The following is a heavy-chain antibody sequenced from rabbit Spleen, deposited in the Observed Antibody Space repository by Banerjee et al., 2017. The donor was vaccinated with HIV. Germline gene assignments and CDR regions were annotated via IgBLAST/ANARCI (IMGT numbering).Heavy chain of an antibody. CDR3: ARSDSIVHDYFKL. D-gene: IGHD6-1*01. J-gene: IGHJ4*01. Sequence: QSLEESGGGLVKPGASLTLTCTASGLDFSSSYDMCWVRQAPGKGPEWIAYIDTGSGSTWYASWVNGRFTISKTSSTTVTLQVTSLTAADTATYFCARSDSIVHDYFKLWGPGTLVTVS. CDR1: GLDFSSSYD. CDR2: IDTGSGST. V-gene: IGHV1S40*01.